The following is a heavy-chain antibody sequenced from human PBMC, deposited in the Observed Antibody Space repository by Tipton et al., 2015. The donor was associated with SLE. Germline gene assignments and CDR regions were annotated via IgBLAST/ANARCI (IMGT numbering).Heavy chain of an antibody. Sequence: GLVKPSETLSLTCTVFGGSIASSGHYWAWIRQPPGKGLEWIASIERGGTTYYNPSLKSRVTTSVDTSRNQFSLKVTSVTAADTAVYFCVRGGGSSYDFWRGGGHYHHYMDAWGKGTSVTVSS. CDR3: VRGGGSSYDFWRGGGHYHHYMDA. J-gene: IGHJ6*03. CDR1: GGSIASSGHY. V-gene: IGHV4-39*07. D-gene: IGHD3-3*01. CDR2: IERGGTT.